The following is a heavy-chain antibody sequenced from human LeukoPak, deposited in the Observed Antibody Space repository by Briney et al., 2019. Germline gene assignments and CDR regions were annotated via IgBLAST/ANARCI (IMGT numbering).Heavy chain of an antibody. J-gene: IGHJ4*02. CDR2: IHYTGSS. Sequence: SETLSLTCTVSGGSLTTYYWSWIRQPPGKGLEWIGYIHYTGSSKSNPSLKSRVTISVDTSKNQYSLKLSSVTAADTAVYYCARYYCPNGVCWNLDNWGRGTLVTVSS. V-gene: IGHV4-59*01. CDR1: GGSLTTYY. D-gene: IGHD2-8*01. CDR3: ARYYCPNGVCWNLDN.